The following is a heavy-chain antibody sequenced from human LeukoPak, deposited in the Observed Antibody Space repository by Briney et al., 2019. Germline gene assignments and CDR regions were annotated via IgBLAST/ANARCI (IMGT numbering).Heavy chain of an antibody. Sequence: PSETLSLTCTASDGSISSYYWSWIRQPAGKGLEWIGRISTSGSTNYSPSLKSRVTMSVDSSKNQFSLNLSSVTAADTAVYYCARGYGSGSFPLDYWGQGTLVTVSS. J-gene: IGHJ4*02. CDR1: DGSISSYY. D-gene: IGHD3-10*01. CDR3: ARGYGSGSFPLDY. CDR2: ISTSGST. V-gene: IGHV4-4*07.